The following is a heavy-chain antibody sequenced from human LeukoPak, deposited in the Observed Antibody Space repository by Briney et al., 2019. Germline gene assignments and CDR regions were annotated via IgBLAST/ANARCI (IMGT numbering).Heavy chain of an antibody. D-gene: IGHD3-3*01. CDR1: GFTFSSYS. Sequence: KPGGSLRLSCAASGFTFSSYSMNWVRQAPGKGLEWVSSISSSSYIYYADSVKGRFTISRDNAKNSLYLQMNSLRAEDTAVYYCARDSGGYYDFWSFDYWGQGTLVTVSS. CDR3: ARDSGGYYDFWSFDY. CDR2: ISSSSYI. J-gene: IGHJ4*02. V-gene: IGHV3-21*01.